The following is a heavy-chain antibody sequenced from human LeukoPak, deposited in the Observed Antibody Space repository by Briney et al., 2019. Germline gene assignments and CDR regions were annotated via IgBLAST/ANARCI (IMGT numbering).Heavy chain of an antibody. CDR2: ISAYNGNT. Sequence: ASVKVSCKASGYTFTSYAMNWVRQAPGQGLEWMGWISAYNGNTNYAQKLQGRVTMTTDTSTSTAYMELRSLRSDGTAVYYCARRGYYDSSGYYPDAFDIWGQGTMVTVSS. CDR3: ARRGYYDSSGYYPDAFDI. J-gene: IGHJ3*02. D-gene: IGHD3-22*01. V-gene: IGHV1-18*01. CDR1: GYTFTSYA.